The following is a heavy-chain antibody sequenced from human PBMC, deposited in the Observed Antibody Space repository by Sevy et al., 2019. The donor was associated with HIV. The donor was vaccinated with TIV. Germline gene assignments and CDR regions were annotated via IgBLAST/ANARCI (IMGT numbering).Heavy chain of an antibody. CDR1: GFTFSSYS. Sequence: GGSLRLSCAASGFTFSSYSMNWVRQAPGKGLEWVSYISSSSSTIYYADSVKGRFTISRDNAKNSLYLQMNSLRDEDTAVYYYARDPGSGWYGGAYYYGMDVWGQGTTVTVSS. J-gene: IGHJ6*02. V-gene: IGHV3-48*02. CDR3: ARDPGSGWYGGAYYYGMDV. D-gene: IGHD6-19*01. CDR2: ISSSSSTI.